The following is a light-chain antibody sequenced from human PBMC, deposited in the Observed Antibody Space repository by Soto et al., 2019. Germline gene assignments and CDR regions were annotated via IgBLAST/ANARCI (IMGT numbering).Light chain of an antibody. CDR3: HQYYDAPQT. V-gene: IGKV4-1*01. J-gene: IGKJ1*01. Sequence: DIVMTQSPDSLAVSLGERATIDCKSSQSLLYSPNTKNYLAWYQQKPGQPPKLLIYWASTRESGVPDRFTGSGSGTDFTLTISSLQAEDVAVYYCHQYYDAPQTFGRGNKVEIK. CDR1: QSLLYSPNTKNY. CDR2: WAS.